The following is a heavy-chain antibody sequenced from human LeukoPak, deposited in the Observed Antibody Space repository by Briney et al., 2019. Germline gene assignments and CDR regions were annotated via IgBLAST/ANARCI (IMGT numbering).Heavy chain of an antibody. D-gene: IGHD3-22*01. V-gene: IGHV1-2*02. CDR3: ASAGVWDYNDSSGYYNGAFDI. CDR2: INPDSGGT. CDR1: GYTFTDYY. J-gene: IGHJ3*02. Sequence: GASVKVSCKASGYTFTDYYMHWVRQAPGQGLEWMGWINPDSGGTNYAQRFQGRVTMTRDTSISTAYMELSRLRSDDTAFYYCASAGVWDYNDSSGYYNGAFDIWGQGTMVTVSS.